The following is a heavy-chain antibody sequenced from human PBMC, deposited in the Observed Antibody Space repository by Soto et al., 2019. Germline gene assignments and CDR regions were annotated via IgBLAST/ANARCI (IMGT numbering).Heavy chain of an antibody. CDR2: IWYDGSNK. V-gene: IGHV3-33*01. J-gene: IGHJ6*02. Sequence: PGGSLRLSCAASGFTFSSYGMHWVRQAPGKGLEWVAVIWYDGSNKYYADSVKGRFTISRDNSKNTLYLQMNSLRAEDTAVYYCAREFNALIRGVPVGYYYGMDVWGQGTTVTVSS. CDR3: AREFNALIRGVPVGYYYGMDV. CDR1: GFTFSSYG. D-gene: IGHD3-10*01.